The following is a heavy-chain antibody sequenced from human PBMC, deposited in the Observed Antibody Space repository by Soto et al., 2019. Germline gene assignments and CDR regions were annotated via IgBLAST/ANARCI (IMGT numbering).Heavy chain of an antibody. CDR2: MNPNSGNT. CDR1: GYTFTSYD. J-gene: IGHJ4*02. CDR3: ARGTVVVPAAVSY. D-gene: IGHD2-2*01. Sequence: ASVKVSCKSSGYTFTSYDINWVRQATGQGLEWMGWMNPNSGNTGYAQKFQGRVTMTRNTSISTAYMELSSLRSEDTAVYYCARGTVVVPAAVSYWGQGTLVTVSS. V-gene: IGHV1-8*01.